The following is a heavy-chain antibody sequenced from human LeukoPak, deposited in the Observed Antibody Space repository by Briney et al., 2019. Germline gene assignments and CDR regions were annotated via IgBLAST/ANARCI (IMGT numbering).Heavy chain of an antibody. J-gene: IGHJ4*02. Sequence: PGGSLRLSCAASGFPFSSYAMSWVRQAPGKGLEWVSAISGSGGSTYYADSVKGRFTISRDNSKNTLYLQMNSLRAEDTAVYYCAKEYYDFWSGYPHDYWGQGTLVTVSS. V-gene: IGHV3-23*01. D-gene: IGHD3-3*01. CDR2: ISGSGGST. CDR3: AKEYYDFWSGYPHDY. CDR1: GFPFSSYA.